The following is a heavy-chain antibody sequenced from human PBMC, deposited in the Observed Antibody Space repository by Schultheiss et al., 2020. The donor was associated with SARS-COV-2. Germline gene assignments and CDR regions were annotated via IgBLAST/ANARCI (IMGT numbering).Heavy chain of an antibody. CDR3: ARGGNFWSATTRYYFDY. J-gene: IGHJ4*02. V-gene: IGHV4-4*02. Sequence: SETLSLTCAVSGGSISSDNWWSWVRQPPGKGLEWIGEIYHSGSTNYNPSLKSRVTISIDKSKNQFSLNLSSVTAADTAVYYCARGGNFWSATTRYYFDYWGQGTLVTVSS. D-gene: IGHD3-3*01. CDR1: GGSISSDNW. CDR2: IYHSGST.